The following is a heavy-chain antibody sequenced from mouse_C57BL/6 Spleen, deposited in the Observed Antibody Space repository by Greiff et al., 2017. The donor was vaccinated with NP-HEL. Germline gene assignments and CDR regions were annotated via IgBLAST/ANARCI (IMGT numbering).Heavy chain of an antibody. CDR3: ARSVTTVVATRNRYAMDY. Sequence: QVQLQQPGTELVKPGASVKLSCKASGYTFTSYWMHWVKQRPGQGLEWIGNINPSNGGTNYNEKFKSKATLTVDKSSSTAYMQLSSLTSEDSAVYYCARSVTTVVATRNRYAMDYWGQGTSVTVSS. V-gene: IGHV1-53*01. J-gene: IGHJ4*01. D-gene: IGHD1-1*01. CDR2: INPSNGGT. CDR1: GYTFTSYW.